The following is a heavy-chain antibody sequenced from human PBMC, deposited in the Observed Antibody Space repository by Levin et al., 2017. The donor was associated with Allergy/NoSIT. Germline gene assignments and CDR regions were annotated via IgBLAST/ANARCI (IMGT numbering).Heavy chain of an antibody. CDR2: INHSGST. D-gene: IGHD4-11*01. Sequence: ASETLSLTCAVYGGSFSGYYWSWIRQPPGKGLEWIGEINHSGSTNYNPSLKSRVTISVDTSKNQFSLKLSSVTAADTAVYYCARARPSHYSRHRYYYYGMDVWGQGTTVTVSS. CDR1: GGSFSGYY. CDR3: ARARPSHYSRHRYYYYGMDV. V-gene: IGHV4-34*01. J-gene: IGHJ6*02.